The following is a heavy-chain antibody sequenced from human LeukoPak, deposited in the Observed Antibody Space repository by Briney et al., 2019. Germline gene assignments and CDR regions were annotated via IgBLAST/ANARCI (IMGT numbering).Heavy chain of an antibody. J-gene: IGHJ3*02. CDR3: ARGITIFGLSADAFDI. Sequence: ASVKVSCKASGYTFTSYGISWVRQAPGQGLEWMGWISAYNGNTNYAQKLQGRVTMTTDTSTSTAYMELRSLRSDDTAVYYCARGITIFGLSADAFDIWGQGTMVTVSS. CDR1: GYTFTSYG. D-gene: IGHD3-3*01. V-gene: IGHV1-18*01. CDR2: ISAYNGNT.